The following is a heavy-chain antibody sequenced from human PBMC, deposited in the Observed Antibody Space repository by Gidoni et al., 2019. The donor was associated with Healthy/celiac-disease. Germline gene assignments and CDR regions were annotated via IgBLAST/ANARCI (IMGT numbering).Heavy chain of an antibody. CDR1: GSTFSRHA. V-gene: IGHV3-23*01. Sequence: EVQQLESGGGLVQPGGSLRLPCAASGSTFSRHAMSWVRPAPGKGLEWVSAISGSGGSTYYADSVKGRFTISRDNSKNTLYLLMNSLRADDTAVYYCAKPLADEVGVPGWGQGTLVTVSS. CDR3: AKPLADEVGVPG. J-gene: IGHJ4*02. CDR2: ISGSGGST. D-gene: IGHD1-26*01.